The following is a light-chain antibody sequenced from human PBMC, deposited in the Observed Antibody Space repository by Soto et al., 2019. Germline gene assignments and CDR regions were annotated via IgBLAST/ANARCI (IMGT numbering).Light chain of an antibody. CDR2: DVT. CDR3: SSYTTSSTLI. J-gene: IGLJ2*01. V-gene: IGLV2-14*03. Sequence: QSVLTQPASLSGSPGQSITISCTGTNSDVGRYKLVSWYQQHPGKAPKLMIFDVTNRPSGVSNRFSGSKSGNTASLTISGLQAEDEADYYCSSYTTSSTLIFGGGTKVTVL. CDR1: NSDVGRYKL.